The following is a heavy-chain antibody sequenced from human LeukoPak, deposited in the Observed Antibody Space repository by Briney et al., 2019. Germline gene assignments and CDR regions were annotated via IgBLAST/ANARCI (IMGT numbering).Heavy chain of an antibody. CDR3: ARIGPILGAAWVDY. D-gene: IGHD3-3*02. CDR1: GYSISSNHW. CDR2: IFYAGST. Sequence: SDTLSLTCAVSGYSISSNHWWGWIRQPPGKGLEWIGYIFYAGSTYYNPSLKSRVTMSVDTSTNQFSLRLSSVPAVDTAVYYCARIGPILGAAWVDYWGQGTLVCVSS. J-gene: IGHJ4*02. V-gene: IGHV4-28*01.